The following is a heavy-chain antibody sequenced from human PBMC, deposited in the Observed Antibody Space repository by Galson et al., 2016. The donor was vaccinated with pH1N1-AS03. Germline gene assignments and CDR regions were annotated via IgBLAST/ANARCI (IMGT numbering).Heavy chain of an antibody. Sequence: LRLSCAASGFTFSNYEMNWVRQAPGKGLEWVSYISNSGTTVHYADSVKGRFTISRDNAKNSLYLQLSSLRAEDTAVYYCARDPTYATSGYYYPHFDSWGQGTLVTVSS. J-gene: IGHJ5*01. D-gene: IGHD3-22*01. CDR3: ARDPTYATSGYYYPHFDS. CDR1: GFTFSNYE. V-gene: IGHV3-48*03. CDR2: ISNSGTTV.